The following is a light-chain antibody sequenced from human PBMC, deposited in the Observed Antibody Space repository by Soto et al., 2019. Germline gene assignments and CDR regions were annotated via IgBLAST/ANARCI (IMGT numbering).Light chain of an antibody. V-gene: IGKV3-15*01. Sequence: EIVVTQSPGILSVSPGDRATLSCRASQSVVRNFAWYQQKPGQAPTLLIYAASTRATGLPARFSGSGSGTDFTLTISSLQSEDFAVYYCQEYGKSPLLPCGPGTRLD. CDR1: QSVVRN. J-gene: IGKJ3*01. CDR2: AAS. CDR3: QEYGKSPLLP.